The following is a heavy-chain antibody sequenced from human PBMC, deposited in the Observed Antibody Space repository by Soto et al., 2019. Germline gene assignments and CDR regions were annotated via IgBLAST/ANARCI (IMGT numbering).Heavy chain of an antibody. D-gene: IGHD3-9*01. CDR3: AKERVRDFDG. Sequence: VQLVESGGGLVRPGGSLRLSCAASGFTFDDHAMRWVRQAPGKGLEWISAITWNSVALDYADSVKGRFTISRDNAKNSLYLQMNSLRPEDTALYYCAKERVRDFDGWGQGTLVTVSS. CDR2: ITWNSVAL. J-gene: IGHJ4*02. CDR1: GFTFDDHA. V-gene: IGHV3-9*01.